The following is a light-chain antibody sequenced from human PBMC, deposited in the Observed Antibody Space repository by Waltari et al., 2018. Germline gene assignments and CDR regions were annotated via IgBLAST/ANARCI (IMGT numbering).Light chain of an antibody. V-gene: IGLV2-23*02. J-gene: IGLJ3*02. Sequence: QSALTQPASVSGSPGQSITISCTGSSSDVGRYNLVSWYQQYPGKAPKVLIYGVSKRPSGVSNRFSGAKSGNTASLTISGLQAEDEADYYCSSYAGSGTFAWVFGGGTKLTVL. CDR1: SSDVGRYNL. CDR2: GVS. CDR3: SSYAGSGTFAWV.